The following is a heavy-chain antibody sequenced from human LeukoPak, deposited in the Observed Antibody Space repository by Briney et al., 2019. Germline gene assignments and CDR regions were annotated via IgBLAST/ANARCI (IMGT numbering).Heavy chain of an antibody. J-gene: IGHJ4*02. Sequence: GASVKVSCKASGYTFTDYYMHWVRQAPGQGPEWMGWINPNSGVTNYAQKFQGRVIMTSDTSISTAYMEFSRLRSDDTAMYYCARDLGVTIRPISLFYWGQGTLVTVSS. D-gene: IGHD3-16*01. CDR2: INPNSGVT. CDR3: ARDLGVTIRPISLFY. V-gene: IGHV1-2*02. CDR1: GYTFTDYY.